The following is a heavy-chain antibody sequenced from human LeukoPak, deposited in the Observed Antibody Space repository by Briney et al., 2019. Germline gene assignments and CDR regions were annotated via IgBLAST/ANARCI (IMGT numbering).Heavy chain of an antibody. V-gene: IGHV3-11*01. CDR2: ISSSGSTI. Sequence: GGSLRLSCAASGFTFSDYYMSWIRQAPGKGLEWVSYISSSGSTIYYVDSVKGRFTISRDNAKNSLYLQMNSLRAEDTAVYYCARVQQNYDFWSGYYYYYMDVWGKGTTVTVSS. J-gene: IGHJ6*03. CDR3: ARVQQNYDFWSGYYYYYMDV. D-gene: IGHD3-3*01. CDR1: GFTFSDYY.